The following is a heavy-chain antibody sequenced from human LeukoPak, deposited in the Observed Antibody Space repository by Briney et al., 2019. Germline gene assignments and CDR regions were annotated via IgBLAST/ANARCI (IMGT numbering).Heavy chain of an antibody. CDR1: GGSIRSSYYY. D-gene: IGHD2-21*02. CDR3: ARGGTRDGGHYSDY. Sequence: PSETLSLTCTVSGGSIRSSYYYWGWIRQPPGKGLEWIGDIYYSGTTNYNPSLKSPVTISIDTSKNQFSLKLSSVTAADTAVYYCARGGTRDGGHYSDYWGQGTLVTVSS. J-gene: IGHJ4*02. V-gene: IGHV4-61*05. CDR2: IYYSGTT.